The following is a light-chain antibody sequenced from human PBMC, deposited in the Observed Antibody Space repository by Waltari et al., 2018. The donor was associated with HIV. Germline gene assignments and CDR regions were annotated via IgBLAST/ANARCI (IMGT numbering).Light chain of an antibody. CDR2: PAS. J-gene: IGKJ4*02. Sequence: DTQMKQTHSTLAAAVGDRVTSTCRASQSISDWLACYQQKPGRAPNLLIYPASKLKSVVPSRFSGGASGTEFTLTISGLQPEDFATYFCQQYKSYPLTFGRGPEVEI. CDR3: QQYKSYPLT. CDR1: QSISDW. V-gene: IGKV1-5*03.